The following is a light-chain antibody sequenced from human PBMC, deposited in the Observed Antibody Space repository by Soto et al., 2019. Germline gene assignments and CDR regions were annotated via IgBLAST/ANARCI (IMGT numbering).Light chain of an antibody. V-gene: IGLV2-14*01. J-gene: IGLJ1*01. CDR3: SSYTSSSLCV. Sequence: QSALTQPASVSGSPGQWITISCTGTSSDVGGYNYVSWYQQHPGKAPKLMIYEVSNRPSGVSNRFSGSKSGNTASLTISGLQAEDEADYYCSSYTSSSLCVFGTGTKVTVL. CDR1: SSDVGGYNY. CDR2: EVS.